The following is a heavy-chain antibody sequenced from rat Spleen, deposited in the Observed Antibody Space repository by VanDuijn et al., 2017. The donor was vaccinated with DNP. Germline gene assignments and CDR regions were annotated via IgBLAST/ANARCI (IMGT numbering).Heavy chain of an antibody. CDR1: GLIFSDYG. CDR2: VTSDGGSA. Sequence: EVQLVESGGDLVQPGRSMKLSCAASGLIFSDYGMAWVRQAPKRGLAWVATVTSDGGSAYYRDSVKGRFTISRDHARSTLYLQMDSLRSEDTANYYCTIDKYNSPFAYWGHGTLVTVSS. D-gene: IGHD1-5*01. V-gene: IGHV5-7*01. J-gene: IGHJ3*01. CDR3: TIDKYNSPFAY.